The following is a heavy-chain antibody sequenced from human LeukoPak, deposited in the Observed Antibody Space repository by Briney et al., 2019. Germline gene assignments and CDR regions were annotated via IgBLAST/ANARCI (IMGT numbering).Heavy chain of an antibody. D-gene: IGHD6-6*01. V-gene: IGHV4-34*01. J-gene: IGHJ4*02. CDR2: INHSGST. Sequence: SETLSLTCAVSGDSFSGFYWTWIRQPPGKGLEWIGEINHSGSTKYNPSLKSRVTISIDTSKNQFSVKLSSVTAADTAVYYCARRPGYSSSSRIYSDSWDQGTLVTVSS. CDR3: ARRPGYSSSSRIYSDS. CDR1: GDSFSGFY.